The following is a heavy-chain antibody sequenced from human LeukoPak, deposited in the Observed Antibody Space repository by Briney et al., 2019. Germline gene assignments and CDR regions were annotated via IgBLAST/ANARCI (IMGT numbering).Heavy chain of an antibody. J-gene: IGHJ4*02. CDR1: GYSISSGYF. V-gene: IGHV4-38-2*02. CDR2: IYNSGST. CDR3: ARGVARSSKFHFSYYFDY. Sequence: SETLSLTCTVSGYSISSGYFWGWIRQPPGKGLEWIGTIYNSGSTYYNASLESRVTISVDTSKNQFSLKLSSVTAADTAVYYCARGVARSSKFHFSYYFDYWGQGTLVTVSS. D-gene: IGHD6-6*01.